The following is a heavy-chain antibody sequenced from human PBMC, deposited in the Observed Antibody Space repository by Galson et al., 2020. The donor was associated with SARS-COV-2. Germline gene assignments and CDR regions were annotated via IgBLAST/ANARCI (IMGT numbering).Heavy chain of an antibody. CDR2: IDPTDSYT. D-gene: IGHD1-1*01. Sequence: GESLKISCKGSGYTFTNSWISWVRQMPGKGLEWMGRIDPTDSYTNYNPSFQGHVTISVDKSITTAYLQWSSLKASDTAIYYCARQSTGAPGNYFYHMDVWGHGTTVIVSS. V-gene: IGHV5-10-1*01. CDR3: ARQSTGAPGNYFYHMDV. J-gene: IGHJ6*02. CDR1: GYTFTNSW.